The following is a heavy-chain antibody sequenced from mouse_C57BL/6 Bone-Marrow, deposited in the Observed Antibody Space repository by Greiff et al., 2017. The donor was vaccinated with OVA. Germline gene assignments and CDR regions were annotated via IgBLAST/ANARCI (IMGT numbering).Heavy chain of an antibody. D-gene: IGHD2-3*01. V-gene: IGHV5-12*01. CDR2: ISNGGGST. CDR3: ARGGYYAPFAY. J-gene: IGHJ3*01. Sequence: EVQLVESGGALVQPGGSLKLSCAASGFTFSDYYMYWVRQTPEKRLEWVAYISNGGGSTYYPDTVKGRFTISRDNAKNTLYLQMSRLKSEDTAMYYCARGGYYAPFAYWGQGTLVTVSA. CDR1: GFTFSDYY.